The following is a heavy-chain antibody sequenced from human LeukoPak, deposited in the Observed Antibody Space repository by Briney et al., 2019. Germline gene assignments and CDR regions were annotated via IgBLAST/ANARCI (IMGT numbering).Heavy chain of an antibody. CDR1: GFTFSSYA. D-gene: IGHD2-15*01. Sequence: GGSLRLSCAVSGFTFSSYAMSWVRQAPGKGLEWVSGMSGRGGSTYYADSVNGRFTISRDNSKNTLDLQMNSLRAEETAVYYCAKNSNDCIGGSWYADYLYFDCWGQGTLVTVSS. CDR3: AKNSNDCIGGSWYADYLYFDC. CDR2: MSGRGGST. J-gene: IGHJ4*02. V-gene: IGHV3-23*01.